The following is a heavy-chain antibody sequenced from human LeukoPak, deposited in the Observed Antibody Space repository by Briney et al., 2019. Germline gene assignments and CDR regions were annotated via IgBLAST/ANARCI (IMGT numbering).Heavy chain of an antibody. V-gene: IGHV4-30-4*01. D-gene: IGHD3-10*01. CDR2: IYHSGNA. J-gene: IGHJ3*02. Sequence: SQTLSLTCTVPGGSISSDDYYWSWIRQPPGKGLEWIGYIYHSGNAYYNPSLKSRVTISVDTSTNQFSLKLSSVSATDTAVYYCARVGFAEATFAFDIWGQGTLVTVSS. CDR3: ARVGFAEATFAFDI. CDR1: GGSISSDDYY.